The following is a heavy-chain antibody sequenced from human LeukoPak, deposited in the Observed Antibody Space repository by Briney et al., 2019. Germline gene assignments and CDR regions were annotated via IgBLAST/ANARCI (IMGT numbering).Heavy chain of an antibody. CDR3: TRERQGSYYAFES. Sequence: GGSLRLPCAASGFSVSDYSISWIRQSPGKGPEWISYVMSGRGSTNYADSVKGRFTISRDNAKNSVALQLDGLRADDTAVYFCTRERQGSYYAFESWGQGTLVTVSS. CDR1: GFSVSDYS. D-gene: IGHD1-26*01. J-gene: IGHJ4*02. V-gene: IGHV3-11*05. CDR2: VMSGRGST.